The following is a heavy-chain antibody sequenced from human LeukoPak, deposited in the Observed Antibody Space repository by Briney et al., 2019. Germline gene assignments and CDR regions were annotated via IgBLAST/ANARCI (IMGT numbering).Heavy chain of an antibody. CDR2: IIPIFGTA. CDR3: ARGRITIFGVVIGEDY. V-gene: IGHV1-69*05. D-gene: IGHD3-3*01. Sequence: VASVKVSCKASGGTFSSYAISWVRQAPGQGLEWMGGIIPIFGTANYAQKLQGRVTMTTDTSTSTAYMELRSLRSDDTAVYYCARGRITIFGVVIGEDYWGQGTLVTVSS. J-gene: IGHJ4*02. CDR1: GGTFSSYA.